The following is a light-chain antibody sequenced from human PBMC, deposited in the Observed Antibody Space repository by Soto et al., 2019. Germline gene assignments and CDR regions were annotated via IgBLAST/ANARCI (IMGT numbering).Light chain of an antibody. Sequence: VMTQSPAALSVAPGDRATLSCRASQSVNSNVAWYQKKPGQAPRLLIYAASSRAIDTPYRFSGSGSGTDFTLTISRLEAEDFAVYYCQQYGDSPRVFGQGTKVDI. CDR3: QQYGDSPRV. J-gene: IGKJ1*01. CDR1: QSVNSN. V-gene: IGKV3-20*01. CDR2: AAS.